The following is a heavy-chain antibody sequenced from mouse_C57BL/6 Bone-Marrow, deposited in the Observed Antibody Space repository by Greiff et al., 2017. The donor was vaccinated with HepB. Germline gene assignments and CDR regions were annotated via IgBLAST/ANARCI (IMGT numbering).Heavy chain of an antibody. CDR2: IDPETGGT. V-gene: IGHV1-15*01. Sequence: QVQLQQSGAELVRPGASVTLSCKASGYTFTDYEMHWVKQTPVHGLEWIGAIDPETGGTAYNQKFKGKAILTADKSSSTAYMELRSLTSEDSAVYYCTSGYGSSDAMDYWGQGTSVTVSS. J-gene: IGHJ4*01. CDR3: TSGYGSSDAMDY. D-gene: IGHD1-1*01. CDR1: GYTFTDYE.